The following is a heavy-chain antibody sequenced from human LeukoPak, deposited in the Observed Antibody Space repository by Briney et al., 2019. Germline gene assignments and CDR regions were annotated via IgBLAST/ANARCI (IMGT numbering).Heavy chain of an antibody. J-gene: IGHJ4*02. D-gene: IGHD6-13*01. V-gene: IGHV1-69*13. Sequence: SVKVSCKASGGTFSSYAISWVRQAPGQGLEWMGGIIPIFGTANYAQKFQGRVTITADESTGTAYMELSSLRSEDTAVYYCARGGHEQQLTYYFDYWGQGTLVTVSS. CDR3: ARGGHEQQLTYYFDY. CDR1: GGTFSSYA. CDR2: IIPIFGTA.